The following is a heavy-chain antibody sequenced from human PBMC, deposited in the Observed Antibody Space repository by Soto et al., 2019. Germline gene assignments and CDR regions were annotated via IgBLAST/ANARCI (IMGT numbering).Heavy chain of an antibody. Sequence: SCKASGYIFTSHGMHWVRQAPGKGLEWVAAISYDGQNRYYADSMRGRITISRDNSKNTLVLEMNGLRAEDTGVYYCAKDHLAAVTAGIGSGMGVWGRGTPVTVSS. D-gene: IGHD2-21*02. J-gene: IGHJ6*02. CDR2: ISYDGQNR. CDR3: AKDHLAAVTAGIGSGMGV. V-gene: IGHV3-30*18. CDR1: GYIFTSHG.